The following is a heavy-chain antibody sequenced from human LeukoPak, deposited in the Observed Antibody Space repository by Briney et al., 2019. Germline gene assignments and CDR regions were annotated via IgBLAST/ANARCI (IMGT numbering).Heavy chain of an antibody. CDR3: AKEPHRGYCSGGSCYSHLDY. CDR2: ISGSGGST. J-gene: IGHJ4*02. Sequence: GGSLRLSCAASGLTFSSYAMSWVRQAPGKGLEWVSAISGSGGSTYYADSVKGRFTISRDNSKNTLYLQMNSLRAEDTAVYYCAKEPHRGYCSGGSCYSHLDYWGQGTLVTVSS. V-gene: IGHV3-23*01. CDR1: GLTFSSYA. D-gene: IGHD2-15*01.